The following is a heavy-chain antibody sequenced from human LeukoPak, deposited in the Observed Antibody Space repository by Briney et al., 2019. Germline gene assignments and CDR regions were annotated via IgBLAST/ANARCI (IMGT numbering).Heavy chain of an antibody. Sequence: SETLSLTCTVSGGSISSSSYYWGWIRQPPGKGLEWIGSIYYSGSTYYNPSLKSRVTISVDTSKNQFSLKLSSVTAADTAVYYCATSSTNARLFDYWGQGTLVTVSS. CDR1: GGSISSSSYY. CDR2: IYYSGST. V-gene: IGHV4-39*07. J-gene: IGHJ4*02. CDR3: ATSSTNARLFDY. D-gene: IGHD1-1*01.